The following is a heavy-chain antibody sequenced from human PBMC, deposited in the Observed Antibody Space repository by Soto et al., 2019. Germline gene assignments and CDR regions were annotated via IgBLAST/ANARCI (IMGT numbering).Heavy chain of an antibody. CDR1: GYSFTSYW. D-gene: IGHD5-18*01. V-gene: IGHV5-10-1*03. Sequence: EVQLVQSGAEVKKPGESLRISCKGSGYSFTSYWISWVRQMPGNGLEWLGRIDPSDSYTNYRPSFQGHVTISADKSISTAYLQWSSLKASDTAMYYCARRAHVETAMVDWYFDPGGRGTLVTVSS. J-gene: IGHJ2*01. CDR2: IDPSDSYT. CDR3: ARRAHVETAMVDWYFDP.